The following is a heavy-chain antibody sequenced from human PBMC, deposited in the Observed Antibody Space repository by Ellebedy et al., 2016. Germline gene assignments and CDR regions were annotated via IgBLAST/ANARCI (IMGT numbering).Heavy chain of an antibody. D-gene: IGHD3-22*01. CDR1: GYTFTSYG. V-gene: IGHV1-69*04. Sequence: ASVKVSCKASGYTFTSYGISWVRQAPGQGLEWMGRIIPILGIANYAQKFQGRVTITADKSTSTAYMELSSLRSEDTAVYYCARDSSGPLGYWGQGTLVTVSS. J-gene: IGHJ4*02. CDR3: ARDSSGPLGY. CDR2: IIPILGIA.